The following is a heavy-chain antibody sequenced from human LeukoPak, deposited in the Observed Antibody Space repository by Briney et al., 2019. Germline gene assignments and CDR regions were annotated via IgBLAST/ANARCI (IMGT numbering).Heavy chain of an antibody. V-gene: IGHV4-59*01. CDR3: ARTPGVGWYFDL. CDR1: GGSISSYY. D-gene: IGHD2-15*01. Sequence: PSETLSLTCTVSGGSISSYYWSWIRQPPGKGLEWIGYIYYSGSTNYNPSLKSRVAISVDTSKNQFSLKLSSVTAADTAVYYCARTPGVGWYFDLWGRGTLVTVSS. J-gene: IGHJ2*01. CDR2: IYYSGST.